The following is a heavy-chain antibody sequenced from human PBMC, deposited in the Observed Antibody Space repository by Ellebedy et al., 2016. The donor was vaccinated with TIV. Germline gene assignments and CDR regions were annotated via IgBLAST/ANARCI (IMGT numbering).Heavy chain of an antibody. CDR2: TFPGGST. V-gene: IGHV3-66*01. D-gene: IGHD3-22*01. CDR1: GFTVNTNY. CDR3: SRDLLTMTFDL. Sequence: PGGSLRLSCAASGFTVNTNYMSWVRQAPGKGLEWVSATFPGGSTYYAASVKGRFTISRDNSKNTVYLQMNSLRAEDTAIYYCSRDLLTMTFDLWGQGTGHRLL. J-gene: IGHJ4*02.